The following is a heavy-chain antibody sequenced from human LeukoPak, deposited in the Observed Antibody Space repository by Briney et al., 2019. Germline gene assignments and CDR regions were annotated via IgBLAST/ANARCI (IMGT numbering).Heavy chain of an antibody. CDR3: TRGSYGDLN. CDR2: ISYDGSQK. CDR1: GFTFSNYA. D-gene: IGHD4-17*01. Sequence: GRSLRLSCAASGFTFSNYALHWVRQAPGKGLEWVAVISYDGSQKYYADSVKGRFTISRDDSKNTLYLQTNSLRAEDTAVYYCTRGSYGDLNWGQGTLVTVSS. J-gene: IGHJ4*02. V-gene: IGHV3-30-3*01.